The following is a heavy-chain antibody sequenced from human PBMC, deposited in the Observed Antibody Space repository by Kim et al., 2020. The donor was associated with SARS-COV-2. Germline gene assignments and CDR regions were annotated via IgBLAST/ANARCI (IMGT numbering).Heavy chain of an antibody. V-gene: IGHV3-74*01. CDR3: VRNGGTRDFDY. CDR1: GFTFSNHW. J-gene: IGHJ4*02. Sequence: GGSLRLSCVASGFTFSNHWMHWVRQIPGKGLVWVSHINSDGSTRNYADSVKGRFTISRDNAKNTLYLQMNSLRADDTAVYYCVRNGGTRDFDYWGQGTLVTVSS. CDR2: INSDGSTR. D-gene: IGHD3-16*01.